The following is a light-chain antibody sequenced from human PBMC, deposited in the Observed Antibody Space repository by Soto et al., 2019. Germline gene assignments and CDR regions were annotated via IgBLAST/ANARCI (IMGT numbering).Light chain of an antibody. CDR1: QSVSRH. V-gene: IGKV3-15*01. J-gene: IGKJ4*01. CDR2: GAS. CDR3: QHYKTLPLA. Sequence: EIVMSQSAATLSVSTGERATLPCRASQSVSRHLAWYQQKVGQSPRLLIFGASTRANGIPARFSGSGSGTEFTLTISSLQSEDFAVYYCQHYKTLPLAFGGVTKVAIK.